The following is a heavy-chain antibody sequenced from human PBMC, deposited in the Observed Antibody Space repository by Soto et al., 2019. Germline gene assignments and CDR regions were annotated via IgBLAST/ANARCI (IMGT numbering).Heavy chain of an antibody. V-gene: IGHV4-30-2*01. D-gene: IGHD4-17*01. CDR1: GGSISSGGYS. J-gene: IGHJ4*02. CDR3: ASGRTTALDY. CDR2: IYHSGSN. Sequence: QLQLQESGSGLVKPSQTLSLTCAVSGGSISSGGYSWSWIRQPPGKGLEWIGYIYHSGSNYYTPSLKSRVTISVDRSKNQFSLKLSSVNAADTAVYYCASGRTTALDYWGQGTLVTVSS.